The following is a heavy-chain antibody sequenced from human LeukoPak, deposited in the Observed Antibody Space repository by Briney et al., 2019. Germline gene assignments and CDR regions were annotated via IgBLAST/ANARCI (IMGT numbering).Heavy chain of an antibody. CDR2: INWNGGST. J-gene: IGHJ3*02. CDR1: GFTFDDYG. D-gene: IGHD3-22*01. V-gene: IGHV3-20*04. Sequence: GGSLRLSCAASGFTFDDYGMSWVRQAPGKGLEWVSGINWNGGSTGYADSVKGRFTISRDNSENTLYLQMNSLRAEDTAVYYCVKVRSGHLLVDAFDIWGQGTMVTVS. CDR3: VKVRSGHLLVDAFDI.